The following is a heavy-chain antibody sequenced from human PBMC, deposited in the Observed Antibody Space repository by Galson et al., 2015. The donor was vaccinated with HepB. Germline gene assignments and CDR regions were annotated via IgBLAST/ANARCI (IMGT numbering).Heavy chain of an antibody. CDR1: GFTVSSSY. J-gene: IGHJ4*02. CDR3: AREGSGYVQN. Sequence: SLRLSCAASGFTVSSSYMSWVRQAPGKGLEGVSVIYSGGTTYYADSVKGRFTISRDSSKNTLFLQMNSLRAEDTAVYYCAREGSGYVQNWGQGTLVTVSS. V-gene: IGHV3-53*01. CDR2: IYSGGTT. D-gene: IGHD5-12*01.